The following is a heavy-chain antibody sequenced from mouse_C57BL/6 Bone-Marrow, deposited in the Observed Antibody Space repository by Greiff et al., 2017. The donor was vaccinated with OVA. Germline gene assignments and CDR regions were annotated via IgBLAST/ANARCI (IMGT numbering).Heavy chain of an antibody. D-gene: IGHD1-1*01. CDR3: VRHRYYGSSYWFAY. CDR1: GFSFNTYA. V-gene: IGHV10-1*01. CDR2: IRSKSNNYAT. J-gene: IGHJ3*01. Sequence: EVKLVESGGGLVQPKGSLKLSCAASGFSFNTYAMNWVRQAPGKGLEWVARIRSKSNNYATYYADSVKDRFTISRDDSESMLYLQMNNLKTEDTAMYYCVRHRYYGSSYWFAYWGQGTLVTVSA.